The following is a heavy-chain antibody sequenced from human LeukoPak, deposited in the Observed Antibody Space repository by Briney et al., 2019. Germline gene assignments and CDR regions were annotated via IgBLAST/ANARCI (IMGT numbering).Heavy chain of an antibody. V-gene: IGHV3-23*01. D-gene: IGHD2-2*01. CDR1: GFTFSNYA. CDR3: AKDPPRRVVVVPAAPYFDY. J-gene: IGHJ4*02. CDR2: ITNNAGST. Sequence: GGSLRLSCAASGFTFSNYAMSWVRQAPGKGLESVSSITNNAGSTYYADSVKGRFTISRDNSKNTLYLQMNSLRAEDTAVYYCAKDPPRRVVVVPAAPYFDYWGQGTLVTVSS.